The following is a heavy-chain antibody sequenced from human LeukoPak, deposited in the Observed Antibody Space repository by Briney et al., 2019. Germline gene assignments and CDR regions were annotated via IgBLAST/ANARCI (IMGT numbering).Heavy chain of an antibody. Sequence: SETLCLTCAVYSGSFSGYYWNWIRQPPGKGLEWIGEIYHSGSTNYNPSLKNRVTISVDTSKNQFSLKLSSVTAADTAVYYCASFSSSWYGRDYFDYWGQGTLVTVSS. D-gene: IGHD6-13*01. CDR3: ASFSSSWYGRDYFDY. J-gene: IGHJ4*02. V-gene: IGHV4-34*01. CDR2: IYHSGST. CDR1: SGSFSGYY.